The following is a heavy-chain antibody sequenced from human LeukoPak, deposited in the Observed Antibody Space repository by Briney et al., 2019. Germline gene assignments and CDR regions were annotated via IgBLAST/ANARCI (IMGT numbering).Heavy chain of an antibody. CDR3: ARDLYYYDSTGTP. CDR1: GYTFTGYY. J-gene: IGHJ5*02. CDR2: INPNSGGT. D-gene: IGHD3-22*01. V-gene: IGHV1-2*02. Sequence: GASVKVSCKASGYTFTGYYMHWVRQAPGQGLEWMGWINPNSGGTNYAQKFQGRVTMTRDTSISTAYMELSRLRSDDTAVYYCARDLYYYDSTGTPWGQGTLVTVSS.